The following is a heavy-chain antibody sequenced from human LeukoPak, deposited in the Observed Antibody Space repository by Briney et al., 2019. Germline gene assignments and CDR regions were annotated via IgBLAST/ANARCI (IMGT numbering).Heavy chain of an antibody. CDR2: ISSSGSGGNT. CDR1: GVTLSSYA. Sequence: PGGSLRLSCAASGVTLSSYAMSWARQAPGKGLEWVSGISSSGSGGNTYYADSVKGRFTISRDNSKNTLYLQMNSLRAEDTAVYYCAKDKGWGYSTYDFYGMDVWGQGTTVTVSS. D-gene: IGHD1-26*01. J-gene: IGHJ6*02. CDR3: AKDKGWGYSTYDFYGMDV. V-gene: IGHV3-23*01.